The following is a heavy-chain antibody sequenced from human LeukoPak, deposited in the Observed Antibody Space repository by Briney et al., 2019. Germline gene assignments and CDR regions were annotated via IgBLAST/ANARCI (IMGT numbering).Heavy chain of an antibody. J-gene: IGHJ5*02. D-gene: IGHD1-26*01. CDR1: GYTFTSYY. CDR3: ARGGDNWFDP. CDR2: INPSGGST. Sequence: ASVKVSCKASGYTFTSYYMHWVRQAPGQGLEWMGIINPSGGSTSYAQKFQGRVTMTRNTSIRTAYMEVSSLRSEDTAVYYCARGGDNWFDPWGQGTLVTVSS. V-gene: IGHV1-46*01.